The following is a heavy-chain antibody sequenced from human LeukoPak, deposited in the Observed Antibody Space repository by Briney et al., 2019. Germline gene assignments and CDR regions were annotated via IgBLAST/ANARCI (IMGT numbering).Heavy chain of an antibody. CDR2: IRHDGSNK. Sequence: GGSLRLSCAASGFTFSSYGMHWVRQAPGKGLEWVAFIRHDGSNKYYADPVKGRFTISRDDSKNTLYLQMNSLRAEDTAVYYCAKDVGRCGCWSGLGYWGQGTLVTVSS. D-gene: IGHD3-3*01. CDR3: AKDVGRCGCWSGLGY. V-gene: IGHV3-30*02. CDR1: GFTFSSYG. J-gene: IGHJ4*02.